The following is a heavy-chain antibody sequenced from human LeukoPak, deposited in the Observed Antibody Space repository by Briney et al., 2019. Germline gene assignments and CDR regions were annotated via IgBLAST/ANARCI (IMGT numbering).Heavy chain of an antibody. D-gene: IGHD3-10*01. CDR3: ARGRDGVVIIRQRYYYYGMDV. CDR2: IYSGGST. V-gene: IGHV3-53*01. Sequence: PGGSLRLSCAASGFTVSSDYMSWVRQAPGKGLEWVSVIYSGGSTYYADSVKGRFTISRDNSKNTLYLQMNSLRAEDTAVYYCARGRDGVVIIRQRYYYYGMDVWGQGTTVTVSS. CDR1: GFTVSSDY. J-gene: IGHJ6*02.